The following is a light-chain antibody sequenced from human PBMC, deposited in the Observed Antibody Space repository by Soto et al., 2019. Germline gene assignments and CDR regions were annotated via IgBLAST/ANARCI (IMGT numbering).Light chain of an antibody. V-gene: IGLV2-23*03. CDR3: CSYAGSSTFVV. CDR1: SSDVGFYNL. Sequence: QSALTQPASVSGSPGQSITISCTETSSDVGFYNLVSWYQQHPGKGPKLMIYEGSKRPSGVSNRFSASKSGNTASLTIFGLQAEDEADYYCCSYAGSSTFVVFGGGTKLTVL. CDR2: EGS. J-gene: IGLJ2*01.